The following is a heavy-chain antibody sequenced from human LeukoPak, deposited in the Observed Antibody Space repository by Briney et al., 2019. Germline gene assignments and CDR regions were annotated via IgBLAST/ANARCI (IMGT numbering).Heavy chain of an antibody. CDR3: ARGVVITSYYYGMDV. Sequence: GESLKISCKGSGYSFTSYWIGWVRQMPGKGLEWMGIIYPGDSDTRYSPSFQGQVTISADKSISTAYLQWSSLKASDTAMYYCARGVVITSYYYGMDVWGQGTTVTDSS. J-gene: IGHJ6*02. CDR1: GYSFTSYW. D-gene: IGHD3-3*01. CDR2: IYPGDSDT. V-gene: IGHV5-51*01.